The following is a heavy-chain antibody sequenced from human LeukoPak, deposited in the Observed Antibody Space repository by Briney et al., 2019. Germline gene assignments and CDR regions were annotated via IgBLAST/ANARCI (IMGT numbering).Heavy chain of an antibody. CDR3: AGAWAYDSSGYYPET. V-gene: IGHV1-2*02. Sequence: ASVKVSCKASGYTFTGYYMHWVRQAPGQGLEWMGWINPNSGGTNYAQKFQGRVTMTRDTSISTTYMELSRLRSDDTAVYYCAGAWAYDSSGYYPETWGQGTLVTVSS. CDR1: GYTFTGYY. D-gene: IGHD3-22*01. J-gene: IGHJ4*02. CDR2: INPNSGGT.